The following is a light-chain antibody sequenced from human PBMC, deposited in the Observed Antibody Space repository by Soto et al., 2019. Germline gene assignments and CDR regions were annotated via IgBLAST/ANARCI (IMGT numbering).Light chain of an antibody. V-gene: IGLV2-14*01. J-gene: IGLJ1*01. Sequence: QSALTQPASVCGSPGQSITISCTGTSSDVGGYNYVSWYQQHPGKAPKLMIYEVTNRPSGVSNRFSGSKSGNTASLTISGLQAEDEADYYCRSYTSSSTYVFGTGTKVTVL. CDR2: EVT. CDR3: RSYTSSSTYV. CDR1: SSDVGGYNY.